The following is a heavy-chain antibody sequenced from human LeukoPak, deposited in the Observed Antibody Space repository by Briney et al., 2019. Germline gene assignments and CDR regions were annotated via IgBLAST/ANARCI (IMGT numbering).Heavy chain of an antibody. D-gene: IGHD3-10*01. Sequence: KPGGSLRLSCAASGFSFSDYHMSWIRQAPGKGLEWIAYIRSSDGTIYYADPVKGRFTISRDNAKNSLYLQMNSLRAEDTAVYYCARDYYYGSGVFFDHWGQGTLVTVSS. CDR3: ARDYYYGSGVFFDH. V-gene: IGHV3-11*01. J-gene: IGHJ4*02. CDR2: IRSSDGTI. CDR1: GFSFSDYH.